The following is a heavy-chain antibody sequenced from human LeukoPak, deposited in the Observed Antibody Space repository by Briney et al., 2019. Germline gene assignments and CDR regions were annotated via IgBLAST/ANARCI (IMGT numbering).Heavy chain of an antibody. V-gene: IGHV3-23*01. Sequence: EGSLRLSYAASGFTFTNYAMSWVRQAPGKGLDWVSAVSESGGITAYADSVKGRFTISRDNSKSTLFLQMNSLRAEDTAIYYCAPRRNSYGHFDYWGQGTPVTVSS. CDR3: APRRNSYGHFDY. CDR1: GFTFTNYA. D-gene: IGHD5-18*01. CDR2: VSESGGIT. J-gene: IGHJ4*02.